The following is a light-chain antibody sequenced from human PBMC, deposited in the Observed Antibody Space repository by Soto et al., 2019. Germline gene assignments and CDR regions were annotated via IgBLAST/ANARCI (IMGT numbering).Light chain of an antibody. Sequence: DIQMTQSPSTLSASVGDRVTITCRASQSISGWLAWYQQKPGKATNLLIYDASSLESGVPSRFSDSGSGTEITLPISRRQPDDFATYHCQQYNSYPRTCGQGTKLEIK. CDR3: QQYNSYPRT. CDR2: DAS. J-gene: IGKJ2*01. CDR1: QSISGW. V-gene: IGKV1-5*01.